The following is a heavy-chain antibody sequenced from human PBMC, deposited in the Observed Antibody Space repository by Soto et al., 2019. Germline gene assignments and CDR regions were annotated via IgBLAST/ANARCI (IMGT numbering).Heavy chain of an antibody. CDR2: IKSKTDGGTT. Sequence: GGSLRLSCAASGFTFSSYAMSWVRQAPGKGLGWVGRIKSKTDGGTTDYAAPVKGRFTISRDDSKNTLYLQMNSLKTEDTAVYYCTTDFDDYMWGSYRYPYYFDYWGQGTLVTGSS. D-gene: IGHD3-16*02. CDR3: TTDFDDYMWGSYRYPYYFDY. CDR1: GFTFSSYA. V-gene: IGHV3-15*01. J-gene: IGHJ4*02.